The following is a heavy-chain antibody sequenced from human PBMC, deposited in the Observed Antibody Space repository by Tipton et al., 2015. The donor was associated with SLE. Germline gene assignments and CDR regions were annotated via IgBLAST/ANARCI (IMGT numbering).Heavy chain of an antibody. Sequence: SLRLSCAASGFTFSNYEMNWVRQAPGKGLEWVSNIRTSGETKFYADFVRGRFTISRDNAKKSLYLQMNSLTVEDTAVYYCASEYGDYGFDIWGQGILVTVSS. J-gene: IGHJ4*02. CDR3: ASEYGDYGFDI. V-gene: IGHV3-48*03. CDR2: IRTSGETK. D-gene: IGHD4-17*01. CDR1: GFTFSNYE.